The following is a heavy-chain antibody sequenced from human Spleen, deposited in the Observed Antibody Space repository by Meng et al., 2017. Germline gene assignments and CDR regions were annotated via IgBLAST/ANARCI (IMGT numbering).Heavy chain of an antibody. CDR1: GFTFSSYA. V-gene: IGHV3-23*01. CDR2: ISGSGGST. Sequence: GESLKISCAASGFTFSSYAMSWVRQAPGKGLEWVSAISGSGGSTYYADSVRGRFTISRDNSKNTLYLQMNSLRAEDTAVYYCAKPITKYYYYGMDVWGQGTTVTVSS. CDR3: AKPITKYYYYGMDV. J-gene: IGHJ6*02. D-gene: IGHD1-14*01.